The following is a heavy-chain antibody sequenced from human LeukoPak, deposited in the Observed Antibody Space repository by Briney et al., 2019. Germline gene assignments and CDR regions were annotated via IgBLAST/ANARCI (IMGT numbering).Heavy chain of an antibody. CDR1: AGSISSGSDY. CDR3: ARSGRITMFFDH. D-gene: IGHD3-10*02. J-gene: IGHJ4*02. V-gene: IGHV4-61*02. Sequence: PSETLSLTCTVSAGSISSGSDYWGWIRQAAGKGLECVGRIYTRGSINYNPSLKTRVTISVDTAKNTFSLELSPVTAADTAVYYCARSGRITMFFDHWGQGTLVTVSS. CDR2: IYTRGSI.